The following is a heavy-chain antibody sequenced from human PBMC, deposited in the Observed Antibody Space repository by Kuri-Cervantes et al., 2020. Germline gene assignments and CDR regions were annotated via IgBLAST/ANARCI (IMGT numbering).Heavy chain of an antibody. J-gene: IGHJ4*02. CDR1: GFTFSSYG. V-gene: IGHV3-30*03. Sequence: GESLKISCAASGFTFSSYGMHWVRQAPGKGLEWVAVISYGGSNKYYADSVKGRFTISRDNSKNTLYLQMNSLRAEDTAVYYCARASRNLSPRPGGDYWGQGTLVTVSS. D-gene: IGHD1-14*01. CDR2: ISYGGSNK. CDR3: ARASRNLSPRPGGDY.